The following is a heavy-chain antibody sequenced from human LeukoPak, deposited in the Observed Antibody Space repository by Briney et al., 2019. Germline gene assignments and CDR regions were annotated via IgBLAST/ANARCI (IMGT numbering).Heavy chain of an antibody. CDR1: GGTFSSYA. D-gene: IGHD4-11*01. CDR2: IIPIFGTA. J-gene: IGHJ5*02. Sequence: SVKVSCKASGGTFSSYAISWVRQASGQGLEWMGGIIPIFGTANYAQKFQGRVTITTDESTSTAYMELSSLRSEDTAVYYCARGTRYSNPTHWFDPWGQGTLVTVSS. CDR3: ARGTRYSNPTHWFDP. V-gene: IGHV1-69*05.